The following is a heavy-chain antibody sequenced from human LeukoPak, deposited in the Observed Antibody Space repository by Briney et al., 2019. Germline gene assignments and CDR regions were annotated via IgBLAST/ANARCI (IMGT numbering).Heavy chain of an antibody. J-gene: IGHJ6*03. CDR1: GGSISSYY. Sequence: SETLSLTCTVSGGSISSYYWSWIRQPPGKGLEWIGYIYYSGSTNYNPPLKSRVTISVDTSKNQFPLKLSSVTAADTAVYYCARSVEGYCSGGSCYSYYYYMDVWGKGTTVTVSS. CDR2: IYYSGST. CDR3: ARSVEGYCSGGSCYSYYYYMDV. V-gene: IGHV4-59*01. D-gene: IGHD2-15*01.